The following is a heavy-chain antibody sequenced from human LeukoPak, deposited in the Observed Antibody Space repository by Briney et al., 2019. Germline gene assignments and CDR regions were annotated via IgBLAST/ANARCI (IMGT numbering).Heavy chain of an antibody. CDR1: GFTFSHFA. J-gene: IGHJ4*02. V-gene: IGHV3-23*01. D-gene: IGHD3-10*01. Sequence: PGGSLRLSCAASGFTFSHFAMSWVRQAPGKGLHWVSTISGSGNKTYDADSVKGRFTISRDNSKNTLYLQMTGLRAEDTAAYYCAKLKRVGIAPFDDWGQGILVTVSS. CDR3: AKLKRVGIAPFDD. CDR2: ISGSGNKT.